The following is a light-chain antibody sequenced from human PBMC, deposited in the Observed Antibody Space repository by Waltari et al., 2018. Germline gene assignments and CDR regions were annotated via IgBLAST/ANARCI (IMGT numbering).Light chain of an antibody. CDR1: QSVLFTSNNKNY. CDR2: GAS. V-gene: IGKV4-1*01. Sequence: DIVMTQSPDSLAVSLGERATINCKSSQSVLFTSNNKNYLAWYQQKPGQPPKLLIYGASTRDSGVTDRFSGSGSGTDFSLTISSLQAEDVAVYYCQQYYSTPSFGQGTKLAI. CDR3: QQYYSTPS. J-gene: IGKJ2*01.